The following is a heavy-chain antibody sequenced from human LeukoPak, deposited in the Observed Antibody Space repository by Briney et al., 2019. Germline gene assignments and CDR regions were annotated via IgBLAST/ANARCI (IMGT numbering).Heavy chain of an antibody. D-gene: IGHD3-3*01. J-gene: IGHJ3*02. V-gene: IGHV4-61*02. CDR1: GGSINSGNYY. CDR2: IYTSGST. Sequence: PSETLSLTCTVSGGSINSGNYYWSWIRQPAGKGLEWIVRIYTSGSTNSHPSLRTRVTISVDTSRNQFSLKLSSVTAADTAVYYCARGASYDSDDAFDIWGQGTMVTVSS. CDR3: ARGASYDSDDAFDI.